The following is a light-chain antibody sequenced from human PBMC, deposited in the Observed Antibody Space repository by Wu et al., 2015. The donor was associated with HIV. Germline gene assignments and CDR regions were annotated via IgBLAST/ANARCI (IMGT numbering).Light chain of an antibody. J-gene: IGKJ4*01. CDR3: QQYNNWPLT. CDR1: QSVSSN. Sequence: EIVMTQSPGTLSVSPGERATLSCGASQSVSSNLAWYQQRPGQAPRLLIYGASTRATGIPARFSGSGSGTEFTLTISSLQSEDFAVYHCQQYNNWPLTFGGGTKVEIK. CDR2: GAS. V-gene: IGKV3-15*01.